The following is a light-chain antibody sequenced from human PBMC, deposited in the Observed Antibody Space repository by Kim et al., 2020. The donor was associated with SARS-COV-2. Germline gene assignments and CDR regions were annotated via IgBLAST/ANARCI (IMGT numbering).Light chain of an antibody. J-gene: IGLJ3*02. CDR1: SGSIPSTC. CDR2: EEY. CDR3: QSYDDTEWV. V-gene: IGLV6-57*03. Sequence: GKPVTISCTRSSGSIPSTCVQWFQQRPASAPSTVIYEEYHRPSGVPDRFSGSIDRSSNSASLIISGLKPEDEADYYCQSYDDTEWVLGGGTQLTVL.